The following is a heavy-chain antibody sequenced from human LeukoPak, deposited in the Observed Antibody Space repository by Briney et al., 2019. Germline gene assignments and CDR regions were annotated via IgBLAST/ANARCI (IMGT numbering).Heavy chain of an antibody. Sequence: GGSLRLFCAASGFTFDDYAMHWVRQTPGKGLEWVSGISWNSGSIGYADSVKGRFTISRDSAKNSLYLQMNSLRPEDTALYYCAQDQGATRRNPIFQHWGQGTLVTVSS. CDR3: AQDQGATRRNPIFQH. CDR1: GFTFDDYA. D-gene: IGHD1-26*01. J-gene: IGHJ1*01. V-gene: IGHV3-9*01. CDR2: ISWNSGSI.